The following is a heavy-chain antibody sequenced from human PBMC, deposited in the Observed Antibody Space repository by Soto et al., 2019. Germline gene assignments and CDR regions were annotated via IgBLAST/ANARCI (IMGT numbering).Heavy chain of an antibody. V-gene: IGHV3-23*01. J-gene: IGHJ4*02. Sequence: LSLTCAASGFTFSSYAMSWVRQAPGKGLEWVSAISGSGGSTYYADSVKGRFTISRDNSKNTLYLQMNSLRAEDTAVYYCAKTEIDSGYDEDDYWGQGTLVTVSS. CDR1: GFTFSSYA. D-gene: IGHD5-12*01. CDR2: ISGSGGST. CDR3: AKTEIDSGYDEDDY.